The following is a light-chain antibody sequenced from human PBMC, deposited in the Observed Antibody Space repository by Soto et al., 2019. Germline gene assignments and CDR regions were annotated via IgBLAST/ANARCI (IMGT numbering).Light chain of an antibody. CDR1: QSISSY. V-gene: IGKV1-39*01. CDR3: QQSYSTPPT. Sequence: DIQMTQSPSSLAASVGDRVTITCRASQSISSYLNWYQQKPGKAPTLLIYVASSLQSGVPSRFSGSGAGTDFTLTISSLQPEDFATYFCQQSYSTPPTFVQGTRLEIK. CDR2: VAS. J-gene: IGKJ5*01.